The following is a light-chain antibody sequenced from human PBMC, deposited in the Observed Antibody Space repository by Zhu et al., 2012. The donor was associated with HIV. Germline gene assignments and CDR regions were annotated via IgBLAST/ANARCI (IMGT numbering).Light chain of an antibody. V-gene: IGKV1-9*01. CDR1: QGISNY. Sequence: DIQLTQSPSFLSASVGDRVTITCRASQGISNYLAWYQQKPEKAPKLLIYAASTLQRGVPSRFSGSGSGTEFTLTINSLQPEDFATYYCQHLNTYLFSFGPGTKVDI. CDR3: QHLNTYLFS. CDR2: AAS. J-gene: IGKJ3*01.